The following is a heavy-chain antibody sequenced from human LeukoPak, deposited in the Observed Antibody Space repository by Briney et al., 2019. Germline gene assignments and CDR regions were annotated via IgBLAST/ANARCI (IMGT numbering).Heavy chain of an antibody. V-gene: IGHV1-8*01. CDR1: GYTFTSYD. J-gene: IGHJ3*02. D-gene: IGHD5-12*01. CDR2: MNPNSGNT. CDR3: VKDIGDSSGLNAFDI. Sequence: GASVKVSCKASGYTFTSYDINWVRQATGQGLEWMGWMNPNSGNTGYAQKFQGRVTMTRNTSISTAYMELGSLRSEDTALYYCVKDIGDSSGLNAFDIWGQGTMVTVSS.